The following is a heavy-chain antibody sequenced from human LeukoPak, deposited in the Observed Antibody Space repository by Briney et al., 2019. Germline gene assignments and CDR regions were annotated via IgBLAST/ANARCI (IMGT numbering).Heavy chain of an antibody. CDR2: VSWNGAYT. CDR3: ARRKGPYGSGTYYDS. D-gene: IGHD3-10*01. Sequence: GGSLRLSCAASGFPFDDYGMRWVRLAQGKGLEWVSGVSWNGAYTEYADSVRGRFTISRDNAKKSLYLQMNSLRVDDTALYYCARRKGPYGSGTYYDSWGQGTLVSVSS. CDR1: GFPFDDYG. J-gene: IGHJ4*02. V-gene: IGHV3-20*04.